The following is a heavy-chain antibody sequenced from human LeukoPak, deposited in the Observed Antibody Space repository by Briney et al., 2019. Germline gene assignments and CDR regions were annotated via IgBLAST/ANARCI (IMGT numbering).Heavy chain of an antibody. V-gene: IGHV3-23*01. Sequence: GGSLRLSCAASGFTFSSYAMSWVRQAPGKGLEWVSSISSSSSYIYYADSVKGRFTISRDNSKNTLYLQMNSLRAEDTAVYYCAKAALYGDYYFDYWGQGTLVTVSS. CDR1: GFTFSSYA. J-gene: IGHJ4*02. CDR2: ISSSSSYI. CDR3: AKAALYGDYYFDY. D-gene: IGHD4-17*01.